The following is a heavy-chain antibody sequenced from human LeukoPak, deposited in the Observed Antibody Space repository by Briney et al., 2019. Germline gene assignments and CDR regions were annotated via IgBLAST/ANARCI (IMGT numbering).Heavy chain of an antibody. CDR2: ISSSGSTI. J-gene: IGHJ4*02. CDR3: ARVSIAAAAFFDY. CDR1: GFTFSSYE. D-gene: IGHD6-13*01. V-gene: IGHV3-48*03. Sequence: GGSLRLSCAASGFTFSSYEMNWVRQAPGKGLEWVSYISSSGSTIYYADSVKGRFTISRDSAKNSLYLQMNSLRAEDTAVYYCARVSIAAAAFFDYWGQGTLVTVSS.